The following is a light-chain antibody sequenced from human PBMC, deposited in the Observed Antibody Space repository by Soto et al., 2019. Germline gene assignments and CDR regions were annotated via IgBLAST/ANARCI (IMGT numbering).Light chain of an antibody. CDR1: SSNIGSTYD. CDR2: GNT. J-gene: IGLJ2*01. V-gene: IGLV1-40*01. CDR3: QSYDNNLEI. Sequence: QSVLTQPPSVSGAPGQRVTISCTGRSSNIGSTYDVQWFQQLPGTAPKLLIYGNTNRPSGVPDRFSGSKSGTSASLAITGLQDEDEADYYCQSYDNNLEIFGGGTKLTVL.